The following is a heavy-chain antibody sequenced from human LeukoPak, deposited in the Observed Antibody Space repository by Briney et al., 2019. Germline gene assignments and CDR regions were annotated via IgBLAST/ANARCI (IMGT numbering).Heavy chain of an antibody. J-gene: IGHJ4*02. CDR3: ARGRGWFGELLFPY. D-gene: IGHD3-10*01. CDR1: GYTFTSYY. Sequence: ASVKVSCKASGYTFTSYYMHWVRQAPGQGLEWMGIINPSGGSTSCAQKFQGRVTMTRDMSTSTVYTELSSLRSEDTAVYYCARGRGWFGELLFPYWGQGTLVTVSP. CDR2: INPSGGST. V-gene: IGHV1-46*01.